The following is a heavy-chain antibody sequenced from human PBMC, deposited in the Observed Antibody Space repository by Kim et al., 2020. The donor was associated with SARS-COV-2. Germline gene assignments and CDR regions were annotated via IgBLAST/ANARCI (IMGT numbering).Heavy chain of an antibody. CDR2: ISWNSGSI. Sequence: GGSLRLSCAASGFTFDDYAMHWVRQAPGKGLEWVSGISWNSGSIGYADSVKGRFTISRDNAKNSLYLQMNSLRAEDTALYYCTKDKRDSGYDIGYYFDYWGQGTLVTVSS. CDR1: GFTFDDYA. J-gene: IGHJ4*02. CDR3: TKDKRDSGYDIGYYFDY. V-gene: IGHV3-9*01. D-gene: IGHD5-12*01.